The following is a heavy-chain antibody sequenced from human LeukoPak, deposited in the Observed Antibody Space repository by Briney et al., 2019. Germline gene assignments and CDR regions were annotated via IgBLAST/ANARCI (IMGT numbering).Heavy chain of an antibody. CDR3: VACSSASCYGDRFDP. V-gene: IGHV3-23*01. CDR2: INATDGST. Sequence: GGSLRLSCEASGFTFANYSMTWVRQAPGKGLEWVSSINATDGSTYYAYSVRGRFTISRDNTKNTLFLQMSSLRAEDTALYYCVACSSASCYGDRFDPWGQGTLVTVSS. D-gene: IGHD2-2*01. CDR1: GFTFANYS. J-gene: IGHJ5*02.